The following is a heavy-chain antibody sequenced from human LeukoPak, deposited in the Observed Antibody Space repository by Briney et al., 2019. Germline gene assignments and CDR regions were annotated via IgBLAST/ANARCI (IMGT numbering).Heavy chain of an antibody. Sequence: GGSLRLSCAASGFSFSGYGMHWVRQAPGKGLEWVAFIRYDGSNEYYADSVKGRFTISRDKSKDTLSLQMNGLRVEDTAVYYCAKVMPPGRIRFYSYYMDVWGKGTTVSVS. D-gene: IGHD2-15*01. CDR2: IRYDGSNE. CDR1: GFSFSGYG. CDR3: AKVMPPGRIRFYSYYMDV. V-gene: IGHV3-30*02. J-gene: IGHJ6*03.